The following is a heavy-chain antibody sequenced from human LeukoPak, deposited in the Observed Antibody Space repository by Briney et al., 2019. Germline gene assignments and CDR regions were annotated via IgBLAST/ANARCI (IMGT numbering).Heavy chain of an antibody. V-gene: IGHV4-59*01. CDR1: GGSISSYY. CDR3: AREDSSSRSFDY. D-gene: IGHD6-6*01. CDR2: IYYSGST. J-gene: IGHJ4*02. Sequence: SETLSLTCTVSGGSISSYYWSWIRQPPGKGLEWIGYIYYSGSTNYNPSLKSRVTISVDTSKNQFSLKLSSVTAADTAVYYCAREDSSSRSFDYWGQGTLVTVSS.